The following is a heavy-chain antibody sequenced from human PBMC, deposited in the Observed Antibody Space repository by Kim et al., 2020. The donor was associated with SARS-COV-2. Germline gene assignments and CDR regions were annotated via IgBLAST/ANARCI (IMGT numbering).Heavy chain of an antibody. D-gene: IGHD2-21*01. V-gene: IGHV3-23*01. J-gene: IGHJ2*01. CDR2: IFGSGSGT. CDR3: AMHLHITTVTFYWYCVL. CDR1: GFTFRNSA. Sequence: GGSLRLSCAASGFTFRNSAMSWVRQAPGKGLEWVSGIFGSGSGTYYADSVKGRFTISRDNSQSTLYLQMNNLRAEDTAFYYCAMHLHITTVTFYWYCVLWGRGTLVTVSS.